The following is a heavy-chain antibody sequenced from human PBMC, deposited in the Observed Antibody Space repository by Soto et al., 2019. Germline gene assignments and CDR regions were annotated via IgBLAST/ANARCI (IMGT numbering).Heavy chain of an antibody. CDR2: IKHSGST. Sequence: QVQLQQWGAGLLKPSETLSLTCAVYSGSFSGYYWSWIRQPPGKGLEWIGEIKHSGSTNYNPSLKSRVTISVDTSKNQFSLKLSSVAAADTAVYYCARFRNKQDIVVANWFDPWGQGTLVTVSS. V-gene: IGHV4-34*01. CDR3: ARFRNKQDIVVANWFDP. CDR1: SGSFSGYY. D-gene: IGHD2-15*01. J-gene: IGHJ5*02.